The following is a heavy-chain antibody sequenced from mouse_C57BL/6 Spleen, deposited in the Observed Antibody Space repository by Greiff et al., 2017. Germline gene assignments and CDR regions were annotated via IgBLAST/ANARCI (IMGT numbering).Heavy chain of an antibody. CDR3: AHMVTTGYFDV. D-gene: IGHD2-2*01. Sequence: VQLVESGPELVKPGASVKISCKASGYAFSSSWMNWVKQRPGKGLEWIGRIYPGDGDTNYNGKFKGKATLTADKSSSTAYMQLSSLTSEDSAVYFCAHMVTTGYFDVWGTGTTVTVSS. CDR1: GYAFSSSW. CDR2: IYPGDGDT. V-gene: IGHV1-82*01. J-gene: IGHJ1*03.